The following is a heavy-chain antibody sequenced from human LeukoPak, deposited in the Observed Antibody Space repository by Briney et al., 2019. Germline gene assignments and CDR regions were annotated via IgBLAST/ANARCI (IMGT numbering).Heavy chain of an antibody. D-gene: IGHD1-1*01. J-gene: IGHJ4*02. Sequence: GGSLRLSCAASGFTFSTYGMHWVRQAPGKGLEWVAFIRYDGTNKYYADSVKGRFTISRDNSKNTPYLQMNSLRGEDTAVYFCAKDKDPWKSTAISDFDYWGQGTLVTVSS. CDR1: GFTFSTYG. V-gene: IGHV3-30*02. CDR3: AKDKDPWKSTAISDFDY. CDR2: IRYDGTNK.